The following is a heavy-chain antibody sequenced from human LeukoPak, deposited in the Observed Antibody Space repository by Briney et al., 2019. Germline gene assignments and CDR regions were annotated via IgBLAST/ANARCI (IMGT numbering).Heavy chain of an antibody. CDR1: GYTFTSYG. CDR2: IIPIFGTA. V-gene: IGHV1-69*05. Sequence: SVKVSCKASGYTFTSYGISWVRQAPGQGLEWMGGIIPIFGTANYAQKFQGRVTITTDESTSTAYMELSSLRSEDTAVYYCARDLGIAVAGTRNWFDPWGQGTLVTVSS. J-gene: IGHJ5*02. D-gene: IGHD6-19*01. CDR3: ARDLGIAVAGTRNWFDP.